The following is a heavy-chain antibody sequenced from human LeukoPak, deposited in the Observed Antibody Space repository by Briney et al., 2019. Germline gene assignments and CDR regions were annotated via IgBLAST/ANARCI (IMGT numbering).Heavy chain of an antibody. Sequence: PGGSLRLSCAASGFTFSSYNMNWVRQAPGKGLEWVSSISSSSSYIYYADSVKGRFTISRDNAKNSLYLQMNSLGAEDTAVYYCARAQGDYYDSSGYYGDAFDIWGQGTMVTVSS. CDR3: ARAQGDYYDSSGYYGDAFDI. CDR1: GFTFSSYN. D-gene: IGHD3-22*01. J-gene: IGHJ3*02. CDR2: ISSSSSYI. V-gene: IGHV3-21*01.